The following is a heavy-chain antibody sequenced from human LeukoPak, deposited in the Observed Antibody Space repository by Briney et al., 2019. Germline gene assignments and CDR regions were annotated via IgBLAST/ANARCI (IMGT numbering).Heavy chain of an antibody. CDR2: INDSGST. CDR1: GGSISSSSYY. Sequence: SETLSLTCILSGGSISSSSYYWGWIRQPPGKGLEWIGSINDSGSTYYNPSLKSRVTISVDTSKNQFSLKLSSVTAADTAVYYCARSRQIQLWLEFDYWGQGTLVTVSS. V-gene: IGHV4-39*07. D-gene: IGHD5-18*01. J-gene: IGHJ4*02. CDR3: ARSRQIQLWLEFDY.